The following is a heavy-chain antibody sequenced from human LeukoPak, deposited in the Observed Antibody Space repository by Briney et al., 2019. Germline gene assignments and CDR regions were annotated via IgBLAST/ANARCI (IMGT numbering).Heavy chain of an antibody. J-gene: IGHJ4*02. Sequence: SGGSLRLSCTVSGFTFSSYWMHWVRQAPGKGLVWVSRIDGDGSRINYADSVKGRFTISRDNGKNTLFLQMNSLRAEDAAVYYCVRGNDYGGPHYWGQGTLVTVSS. V-gene: IGHV3-74*01. D-gene: IGHD4-23*01. CDR2: IDGDGSRI. CDR3: VRGNDYGGPHY. CDR1: GFTFSSYW.